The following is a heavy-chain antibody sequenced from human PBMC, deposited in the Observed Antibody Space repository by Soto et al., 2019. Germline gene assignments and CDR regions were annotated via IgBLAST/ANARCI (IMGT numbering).Heavy chain of an antibody. V-gene: IGHV1-18*01. CDR3: AWEYCDVKRCYDPDY. CDR1: GYRFTSYG. J-gene: IGHJ4*02. CDR2: ISPYNGNT. D-gene: IGHD2-21*01. Sequence: ASVKVSCKASGYRFTSYGISWVRQAPGQGLEWMGWISPYNGNTKYAQKFQGRVTMTTDTSTSTAYMELRSLTPDDTAMFYFAWEYCDVKRCYDPDYWGQGTQVTVSS.